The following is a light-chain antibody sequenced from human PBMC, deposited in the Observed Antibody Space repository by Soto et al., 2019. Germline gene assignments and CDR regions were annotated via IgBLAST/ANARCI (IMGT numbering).Light chain of an antibody. Sequence: ILLSQSPGTLSVSPGERVTFSCRASQSVSDRSLAWYQHKVGQAPRLLFYRASSRATGVPDRFTGSGSGTEFTLTISRVEPEDFSAYYCQHHGNSSESTFGQGTKVEFK. J-gene: IGKJ2*02. CDR2: RAS. CDR1: QSVSDRS. CDR3: QHHGNSSEST. V-gene: IGKV3-20*01.